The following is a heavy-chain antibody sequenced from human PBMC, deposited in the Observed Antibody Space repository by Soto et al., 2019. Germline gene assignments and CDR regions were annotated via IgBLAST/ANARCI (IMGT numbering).Heavy chain of an antibody. Sequence: QVTLKDTGPVLVKPTETLTLTCTVSGFSLSNARLSESWSRQPPGKALEWLAHIFSNDEKFYSTSLKSRLTISKDTSKSQVVLTMTNMDPVDTATYYCARIRDEDCSGGSCYYYFDYWGQGTLVTVSS. D-gene: IGHD2-15*01. CDR3: ARIRDEDCSGGSCYYYFDY. CDR2: IFSNDEK. V-gene: IGHV2-26*01. CDR1: GFSLSNARLS. J-gene: IGHJ4*02.